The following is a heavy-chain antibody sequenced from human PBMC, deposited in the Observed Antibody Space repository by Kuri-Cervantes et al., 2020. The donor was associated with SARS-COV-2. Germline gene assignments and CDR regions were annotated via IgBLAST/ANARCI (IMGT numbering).Heavy chain of an antibody. V-gene: IGHV1-2*02. D-gene: IGHD3-9*01. J-gene: IGHJ6*03. CDR1: GYTFTGYY. Sequence: ASVKVSCKASGYTFTGYYMHWVRQAPGQGLEWMGWINPNSGGTNYAQKFQGRVTMTRDTSISTAYMELSRLRSGDTAVYYCARDRGYDILTGYPFRYYYYYMDVWGKGTTVTVSS. CDR2: INPNSGGT. CDR3: ARDRGYDILTGYPFRYYYYYMDV.